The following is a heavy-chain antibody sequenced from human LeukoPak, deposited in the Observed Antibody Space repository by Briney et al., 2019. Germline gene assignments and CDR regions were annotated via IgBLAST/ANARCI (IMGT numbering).Heavy chain of an antibody. D-gene: IGHD2-2*02. J-gene: IGHJ4*02. V-gene: IGHV4-4*02. Sequence: PSETLFLTCAVSGGSISSNNWWWSWVRQPPGKGLEWIGEIYHSGSTNYNPSLKSRVTISVDTSKNQFSLKLSSVTAADTAVYYCARAYCSSTSCYTIDYWGQGTLVTVSS. CDR2: IYHSGST. CDR3: ARAYCSSTSCYTIDY. CDR1: GGSISSNNW.